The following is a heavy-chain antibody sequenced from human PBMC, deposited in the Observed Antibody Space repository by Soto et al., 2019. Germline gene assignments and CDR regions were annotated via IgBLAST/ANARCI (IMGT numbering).Heavy chain of an antibody. CDR1: GYTLTELA. Sequence: ASVKVSCKVSGYTLTELAMHWVRQAPGKGLEWMGGFDPEDGETIYAQKFQGRVTMTEDTSTDTAYMELSSLRSEDTAVYYCATTLTSYSSSWYLDYWGQGTLVTVSS. V-gene: IGHV1-24*01. D-gene: IGHD6-13*01. J-gene: IGHJ4*02. CDR2: FDPEDGET. CDR3: ATTLTSYSSSWYLDY.